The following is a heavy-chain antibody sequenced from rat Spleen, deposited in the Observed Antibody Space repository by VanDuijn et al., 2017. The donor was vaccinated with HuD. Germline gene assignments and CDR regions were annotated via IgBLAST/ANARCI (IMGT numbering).Heavy chain of an antibody. Sequence: EVQLVESGGGLVQPGRSLKLSCAASGFTFSNYVMAWVRQAPTKGLEWVASISTGGSSTYYRDSVKGRFTISRDNAKSTLYLQMDSLRSEDTATYYCARGKDWFAYWGQGTLVTVSS. CDR2: ISTGGSST. CDR3: ARGKDWFAY. CDR1: GFTFSNYV. J-gene: IGHJ3*01. V-gene: IGHV5S23*01.